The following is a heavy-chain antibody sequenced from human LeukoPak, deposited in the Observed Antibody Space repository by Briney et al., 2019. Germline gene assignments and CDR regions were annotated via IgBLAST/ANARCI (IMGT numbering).Heavy chain of an antibody. CDR2: ISYSGST. CDR1: GGSISNYY. J-gene: IGHJ6*03. CDR3: ARVTYSSYMDV. V-gene: IGHV4-59*01. Sequence: SETLSLTCTVSGGSISNYYWNWIRQPPGKGLELIGYISYSGSTNYNPSLKSRVTISVDPSKNQFSLRLSSVTAADTAVYYCARVTYSSYMDVWGKGTTVTISS.